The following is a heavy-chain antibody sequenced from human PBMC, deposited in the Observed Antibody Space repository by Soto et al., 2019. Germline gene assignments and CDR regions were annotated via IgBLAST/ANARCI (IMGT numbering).Heavy chain of an antibody. Sequence: QVQLVQSGPEVKKPGASVKVSCKASGYTFTSYGISWVRQAPGQGLEWMGWISTDNGNPNYAQKLQGRVTMTTDTSTSTDYMELRRLRSDDTAVFYCARAPLYSTSPKSAFDIWGQGTVVTVSS. CDR3: ARAPLYSTSPKSAFDI. V-gene: IGHV1-18*01. D-gene: IGHD6-6*01. CDR1: GYTFTSYG. CDR2: ISTDNGNP. J-gene: IGHJ3*02.